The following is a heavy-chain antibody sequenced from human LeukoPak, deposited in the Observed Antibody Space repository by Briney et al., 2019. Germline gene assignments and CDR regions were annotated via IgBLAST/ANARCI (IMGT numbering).Heavy chain of an antibody. CDR1: GFSFNNAW. Sequence: GGSLRLSCAASGFSFNNAWMSWVRQAPGKGLEWVGRIKSTTDGGTTDYAAPVNGRFTISRDDSKNTLYLQMSSLKTEDTAVYYCATESPQFDYWGQGTLVTVSS. CDR3: ATESPQFDY. V-gene: IGHV3-15*01. CDR2: IKSTTDGGTT. J-gene: IGHJ4*02.